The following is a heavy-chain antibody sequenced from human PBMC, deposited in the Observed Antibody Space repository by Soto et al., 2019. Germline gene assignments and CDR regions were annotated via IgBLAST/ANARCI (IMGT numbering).Heavy chain of an antibody. D-gene: IGHD6-19*01. V-gene: IGHV3-30*04. CDR1: RFTFSTYA. Sequence: QVQLVESGGGVVQPGRSLRLSCAASRFTFSTYAMHWVRQAPGKGLNWVAVISYDGSSQYYPDSVKGRVTISRDNSKNMLFLQMNSLRPEDTALYYCARVASSTYPHDGFDVWGQGTMVTVSS. CDR2: ISYDGSSQ. CDR3: ARVASSTYPHDGFDV. J-gene: IGHJ3*01.